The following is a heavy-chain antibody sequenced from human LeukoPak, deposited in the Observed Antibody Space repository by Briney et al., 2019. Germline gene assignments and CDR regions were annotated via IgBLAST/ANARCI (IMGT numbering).Heavy chain of an antibody. V-gene: IGHV5-51*01. Sequence: GESLKISCEGSGHSFTSYWIGWVRQMPGKGLEWMGTIYPGDSETRYSPSFQGQVTISADKSISTAYLQWSSLKASDTAMYYCARRHPLTSDGFDIWSQGTMVTVSS. CDR3: ARRHPLTSDGFDI. D-gene: IGHD2-21*02. CDR1: GHSFTSYW. CDR2: IYPGDSET. J-gene: IGHJ3*02.